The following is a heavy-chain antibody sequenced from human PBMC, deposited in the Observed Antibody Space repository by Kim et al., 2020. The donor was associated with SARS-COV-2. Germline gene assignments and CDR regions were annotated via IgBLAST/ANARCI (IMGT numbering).Heavy chain of an antibody. D-gene: IGHD3-10*01. CDR1: GDSVSNNEYY. Sequence: SETLSLTCTVSGDSVSNNEYYWAWIRQTPGKGLEWIGSIHASGTTDHTPSLRGRVSQSVDTPKYQISLRLGSVTAADTAVYYCARHGFTSGSPFDDCG. CDR2: IHASGTT. J-gene: IGHJ3*01. V-gene: IGHV4-39*01. CDR3: ARHGFTSGSPFDD.